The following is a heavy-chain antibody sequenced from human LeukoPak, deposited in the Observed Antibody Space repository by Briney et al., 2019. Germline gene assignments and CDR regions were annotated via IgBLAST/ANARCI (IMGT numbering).Heavy chain of an antibody. J-gene: IGHJ4*02. Sequence: SETLSLTCTVSGGSISSYYWSWIRQPPGKGLEWIGNIYYSGSTNYNPSLKSRVTISVDTSKNQFSLKLSSVTAADTAVYYCARAKRVRGVIDYWGQGTLVTVSS. CDR2: IYYSGST. D-gene: IGHD3-10*01. CDR3: ARAKRVRGVIDY. V-gene: IGHV4-59*01. CDR1: GGSISSYY.